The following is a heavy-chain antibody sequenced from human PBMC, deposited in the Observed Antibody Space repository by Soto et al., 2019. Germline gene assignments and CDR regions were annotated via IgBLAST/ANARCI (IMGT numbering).Heavy chain of an antibody. CDR2: INSDGSST. CDR3: ARDLGPNTSIAARGYFDY. J-gene: IGHJ4*02. CDR1: GFTFSSYW. Sequence: LRLSCAASGFTFSSYWMHWVRQAPGKGLVWVSRINSDGSSTSYADSVKGRFTISRDNAKNTLYLQMNSLRAEDTAVYYCARDLGPNTSIAARGYFDYWGQGTLVTVSS. D-gene: IGHD6-6*01. V-gene: IGHV3-74*01.